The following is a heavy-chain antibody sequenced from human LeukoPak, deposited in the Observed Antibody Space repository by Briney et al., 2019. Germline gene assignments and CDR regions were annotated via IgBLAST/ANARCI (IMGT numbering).Heavy chain of an antibody. D-gene: IGHD3-22*01. Sequence: GGSLRLSCAASGFTFSSYWMSWVRQAPGKGLEWVANIKQDGSEKYYVDSVKGRFTISRDNAKNSLYLQMNSLRAEDTAVYYCARRYYYDSSGYYFDYWGQGTLVTVSS. J-gene: IGHJ4*02. CDR1: GFTFSSYW. CDR2: IKQDGSEK. V-gene: IGHV3-7*01. CDR3: ARRYYYDSSGYYFDY.